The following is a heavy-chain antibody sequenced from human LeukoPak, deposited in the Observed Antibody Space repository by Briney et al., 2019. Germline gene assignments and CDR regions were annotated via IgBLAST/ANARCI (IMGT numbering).Heavy chain of an antibody. Sequence: SETLSLTCTVSGGSISSSSYYGGWIRQPPGKGLEWIGSIHYSGSTYYNPSLKSRVTISVDTSKNQFSLKLSSVTAADTAVYYCARGPKVTFLEWLAWFDPWGQGTLVTVSS. D-gene: IGHD3-3*02. V-gene: IGHV4-39*01. CDR1: GGSISSSSYY. CDR2: IHYSGST. CDR3: ARGPKVTFLEWLAWFDP. J-gene: IGHJ5*02.